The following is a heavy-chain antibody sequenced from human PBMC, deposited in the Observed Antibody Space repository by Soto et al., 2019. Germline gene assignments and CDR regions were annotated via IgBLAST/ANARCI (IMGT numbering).Heavy chain of an antibody. J-gene: IGHJ4*02. Sequence: PGGSLRLSCAASGFTFSSYGMHWVRQAPGKGLEWVAVISYDGSNKYYADSVKGRFTIYRDNSKNTLYLQMNSLRAEDTAVYYCAKDEQIFEYNWDLIARLYYFDYWGQGTLVTVSS. D-gene: IGHD1-20*01. CDR2: ISYDGSNK. CDR3: AKDEQIFEYNWDLIARLYYFDY. CDR1: GFTFSSYG. V-gene: IGHV3-30*18.